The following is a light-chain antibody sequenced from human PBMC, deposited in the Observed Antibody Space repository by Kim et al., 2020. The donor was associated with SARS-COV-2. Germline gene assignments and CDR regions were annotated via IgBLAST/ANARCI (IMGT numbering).Light chain of an antibody. J-gene: IGKJ4*01. CDR3: QQHNTYPLT. CDR2: AAS. V-gene: IGKV1-16*01. Sequence: TSLSDGVTITFRAGQPLSNSFAWFQHQPRQAPKSLIYAASSLQRGVPSRFSGSGSGTDFALTISSLQPEDFATYYCQQHNTYPLTFGGGTKVDIK. CDR1: QPLSNS.